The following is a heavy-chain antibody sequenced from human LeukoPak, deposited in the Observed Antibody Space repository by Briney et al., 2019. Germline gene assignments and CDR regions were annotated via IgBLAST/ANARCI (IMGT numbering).Heavy chain of an antibody. Sequence: GGSLRLSCAASGFTFSSYAMSWVRQAPGKGLEWVSAISASGGSTYDADSVKGRFTLSRDNSKNTLYLQMNSLRPEDTAVYYCAKDRDYGDYWGVWWYFDLWGRGTLVTVSS. CDR3: AKDRDYGDYWGVWWYFDL. J-gene: IGHJ2*01. V-gene: IGHV3-23*01. D-gene: IGHD4-17*01. CDR1: GFTFSSYA. CDR2: ISASGGST.